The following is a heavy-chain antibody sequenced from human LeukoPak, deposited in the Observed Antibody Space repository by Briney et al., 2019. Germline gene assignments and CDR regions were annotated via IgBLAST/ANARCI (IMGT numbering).Heavy chain of an antibody. Sequence: SETLSLTCTVSGGSISSSSYYWGWIRQPPGKGLEWIGSIYYSGSTYYNPSLKSRVTISVDTSKNQFSLKLSSVTAADTAMYYCARRVFGGFYAMDVWGQGTTVTVSS. D-gene: IGHD3-10*02. CDR2: IYYSGST. V-gene: IGHV4-39*01. CDR1: GGSISSSSYY. CDR3: ARRVFGGFYAMDV. J-gene: IGHJ6*02.